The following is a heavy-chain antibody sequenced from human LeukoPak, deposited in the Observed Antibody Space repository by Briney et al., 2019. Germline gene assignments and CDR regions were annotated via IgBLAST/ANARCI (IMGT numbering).Heavy chain of an antibody. Sequence: GGSRRPSCAASGFTFSSYAMHWVRQAPGKGLEWVAVISYDGSNKYYADSVKGRFTISRDNSKNTLYLQMNSLRAEDTAVYYCARDGYCSGGSCGYFDYWGQGTLVTVSS. J-gene: IGHJ4*02. CDR3: ARDGYCSGGSCGYFDY. D-gene: IGHD2-15*01. CDR1: GFTFSSYA. CDR2: ISYDGSNK. V-gene: IGHV3-30*04.